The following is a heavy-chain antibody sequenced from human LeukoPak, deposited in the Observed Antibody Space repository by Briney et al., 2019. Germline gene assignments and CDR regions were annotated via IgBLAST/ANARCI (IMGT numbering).Heavy chain of an antibody. CDR3: AKDDRWLQFCC. CDR1: GFTFSSYA. J-gene: IGHJ4*02. V-gene: IGHV3-23*01. CDR2: IIPSGHTT. D-gene: IGHD5-24*01. Sequence: GGSLRLSCAASGFTFSSYAMNWVRQAPGKGLEWVSGIIPSGHTTYYADSVRGRFTISRDNSRNTVYLQMNSLRAEDTAVYYCAKDDRWLQFCCWGQGTLVTVSA.